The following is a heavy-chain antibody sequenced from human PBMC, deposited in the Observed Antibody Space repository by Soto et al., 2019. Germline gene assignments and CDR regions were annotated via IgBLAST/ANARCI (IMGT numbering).Heavy chain of an antibody. J-gene: IGHJ4*02. V-gene: IGHV3-30*03. CDR1: GFTFSSYG. CDR3: ARAYYYDSSGYYREAIARSKFDY. Sequence: GGSLRLSCAASGFTFSSYGMHWVRQAPGKGLEWVAVISYDGSNKYYADSVKGRFTISRDNSKNTLYLQMNSLRAEDTAVYYCARAYYYDSSGYYREAIARSKFDYWGQGTLVTVSS. CDR2: ISYDGSNK. D-gene: IGHD3-22*01.